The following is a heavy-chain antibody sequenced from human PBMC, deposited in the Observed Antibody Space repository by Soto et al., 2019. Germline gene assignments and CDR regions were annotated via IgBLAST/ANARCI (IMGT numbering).Heavy chain of an antibody. CDR3: ARDLAVTILFPDAFDV. CDR1: GYTFTGYY. D-gene: IGHD4-17*01. V-gene: IGHV1-2*02. J-gene: IGHJ3*01. Sequence: ASVKVSCKASGYTFTGYYMHWVRQAPGQGLEWMGWINPNSGGTNYAQKFQGRVTMTRDTSISTAYMELSRLRSDDTAVYYCARDLAVTILFPDAFDVWGQGTMVTVSS. CDR2: INPNSGGT.